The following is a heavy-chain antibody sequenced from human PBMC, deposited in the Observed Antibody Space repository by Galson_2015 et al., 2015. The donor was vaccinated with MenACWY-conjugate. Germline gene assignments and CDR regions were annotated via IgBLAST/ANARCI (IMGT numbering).Heavy chain of an antibody. CDR3: ARGGVLVSPAAPYSDY. CDR2: MFYSGGS. J-gene: IGHJ4*02. CDR1: GASIRGYY. D-gene: IGHD2-2*01. V-gene: IGHV4-59*01. Sequence: SETLSLTCTVSGASIRGYYWNWLRQVPGKGLEWIAYMFYSGGSDYNPSLKSRVTISADTSKNQLSLKFSSVTAADTAVYYCARGGVLVSPAAPYSDYWGQGILVTVSS.